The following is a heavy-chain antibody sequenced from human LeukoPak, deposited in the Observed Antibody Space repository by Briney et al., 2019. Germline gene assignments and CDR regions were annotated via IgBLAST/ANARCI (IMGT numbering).Heavy chain of an antibody. CDR3: ATSYGSSGCD. J-gene: IGHJ4*02. CDR2: IKQDGSIQ. V-gene: IGHV3-7*01. Sequence: GGPLRLSCTASGFTFSSFWMAWVRQAPGKGLEWVGNIKQDGSIQYYGDSVMGRFTISRDNAKNSLYLQMNNLRAGDTALYYCATSYGSSGCDWGQGTLVTVSS. CDR1: GFTFSSFW. D-gene: IGHD3-22*01.